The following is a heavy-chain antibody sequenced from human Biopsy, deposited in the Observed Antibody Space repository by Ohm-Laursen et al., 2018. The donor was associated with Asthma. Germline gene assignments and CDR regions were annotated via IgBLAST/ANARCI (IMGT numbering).Heavy chain of an antibody. D-gene: IGHD1-26*01. Sequence: SLRLSCAATGFTFSNYGMHWVRQAPGKGLDWVAVISFDGSNKNYTDSVKGRFTISRDNSRNTLHLEMNSLRAEDTAVYFCAKEVFPGWELRRGPDYWGQGTLVTVSS. CDR2: ISFDGSNK. CDR1: GFTFSNYG. V-gene: IGHV3-30*18. J-gene: IGHJ4*02. CDR3: AKEVFPGWELRRGPDY.